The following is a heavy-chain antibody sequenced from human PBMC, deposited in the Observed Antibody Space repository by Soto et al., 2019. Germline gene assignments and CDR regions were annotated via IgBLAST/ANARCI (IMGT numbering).Heavy chain of an antibody. D-gene: IGHD6-19*01. CDR1: GGSFSGYY. V-gene: IGHV4-34*01. CDR3: ARKYSSGWYNY. CDR2: INHSGST. Sequence: QVQLQQWGAGLLKPSETLSLTCAVYGGSFSGYYWSWIRQPPGKGLEWIGEINHSGSTNYNPSLNSRVTISVDTSKNQFPLKLSSVTAADTAVYYCARKYSSGWYNYWGQGTLVTVSS. J-gene: IGHJ4*02.